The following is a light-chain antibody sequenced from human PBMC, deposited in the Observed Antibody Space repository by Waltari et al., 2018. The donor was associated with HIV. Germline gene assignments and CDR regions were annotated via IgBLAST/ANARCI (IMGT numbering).Light chain of an antibody. CDR3: SSYTSSSTHYV. CDR1: SSDVGSYNR. V-gene: IGLV2-18*02. J-gene: IGLJ1*01. Sequence: QSALTQPPSVSGSPGQSVTIPCTGTSSDVGSYNRVSWYQQPPGTAPKLMIYEVSNRPSGVPDRFSGSKSGNTASLTISGLQAEDEADYYCSSYTSSSTHYVFGTGTKVTVL. CDR2: EVS.